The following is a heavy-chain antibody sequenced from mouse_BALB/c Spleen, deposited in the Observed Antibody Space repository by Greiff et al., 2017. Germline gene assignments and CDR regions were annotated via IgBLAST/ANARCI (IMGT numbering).Heavy chain of an antibody. D-gene: IGHD1-1*01. CDR3: AREGTTVPNYAMDF. CDR2: IDPYNGGT. CDR1: GYSFTGYN. Sequence: VQLKQSGPELGKPGASVKISCKASGYSFTGYNMYWVKQSHRKSLEWIGYIDPYNGGTSYNQKSKGKATLTVDKSSSTAYMHLNSLTSEDSAIYYCAREGTTVPNYAMDFWGQGTSVTVSS. J-gene: IGHJ4*01. V-gene: IGHV1S135*01.